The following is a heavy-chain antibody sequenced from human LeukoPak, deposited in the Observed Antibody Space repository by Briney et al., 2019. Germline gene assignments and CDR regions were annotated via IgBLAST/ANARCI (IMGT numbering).Heavy chain of an antibody. CDR1: GFTVSSNY. J-gene: IGHJ4*02. D-gene: IGHD1-26*01. CDR2: IYYSGST. V-gene: IGHV4-30-4*08. Sequence: LRLSCAASGFTVSSNYMSWIRQPPGKGLEWIGYIYYSGSTYYNPSLKSRVTISVDTSKNQFSLKLSSVTAADTAVYYCARARVGATDYFDYWGQGTLVTVSS. CDR3: ARARVGATDYFDY.